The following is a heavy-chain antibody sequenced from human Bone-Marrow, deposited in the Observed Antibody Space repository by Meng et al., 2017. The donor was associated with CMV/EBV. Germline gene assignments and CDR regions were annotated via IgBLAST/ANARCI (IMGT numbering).Heavy chain of an antibody. CDR3: ARSPYCGGDCYFLPFDY. Sequence: SETLSLTCAVYGGSFSGYYWSWIRQPPGKGLEWIGEINHSGSTNYNPSLKSRVTISVDTSKNQFSLKLSSVTAADTAVYYCARSPYCGGDCYFLPFDYWGQGTLVTVSS. J-gene: IGHJ4*02. D-gene: IGHD2-21*01. CDR1: GGSFSGYY. CDR2: INHSGST. V-gene: IGHV4-34*01.